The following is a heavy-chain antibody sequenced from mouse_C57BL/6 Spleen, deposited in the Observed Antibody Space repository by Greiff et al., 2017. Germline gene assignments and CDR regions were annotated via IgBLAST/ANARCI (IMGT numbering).Heavy chain of an antibody. V-gene: IGHV2-2*01. D-gene: IGHD1-1*01. Sequence: VQLQQSGPGLVQPSQSLSITCTVSGFSLTSYGVHWVRQSPGKGLEWLGVIWSGGSTDYNAAFISRLSISKDNSKSQVFFKMNSLQADDTAIYYCARILITTVVAPAYWGQGTLVTVSA. CDR3: ARILITTVVAPAY. J-gene: IGHJ3*01. CDR1: GFSLTSYG. CDR2: IWSGGST.